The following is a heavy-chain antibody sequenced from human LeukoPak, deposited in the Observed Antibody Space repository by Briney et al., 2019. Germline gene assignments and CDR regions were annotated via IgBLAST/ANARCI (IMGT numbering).Heavy chain of an antibody. CDR1: GYTFTSYG. D-gene: IGHD3-22*01. CDR3: ARGYYYDSSGLFDY. Sequence: GGSVKDSCKASGYTFTSYGISWVRQAPGQGLEWMGWISAYNGNTNYAQKLQGRVTMTTDTSTSTAYMELRSLRSDDTAVYYCARGYYYDSSGLFDYWGQGTLATVSS. CDR2: ISAYNGNT. V-gene: IGHV1-18*01. J-gene: IGHJ4*02.